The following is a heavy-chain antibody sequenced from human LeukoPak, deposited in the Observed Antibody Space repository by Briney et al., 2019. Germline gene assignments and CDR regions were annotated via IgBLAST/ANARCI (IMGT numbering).Heavy chain of an antibody. CDR1: GGSISSSSYY. D-gene: IGHD2-15*01. CDR2: IYYSGST. CDR3: ASASAAYFDY. J-gene: IGHJ4*02. Sequence: SETLSLTCTVSGGSISSSSYYWGWIRQPPGKGLEWIGSIYYSGSTYYNPSLKSRVTISVDTSKNQFSLKLSSVTAAVTAVYYCASASAAYFDYWGQGTLVTVSS. V-gene: IGHV4-39*01.